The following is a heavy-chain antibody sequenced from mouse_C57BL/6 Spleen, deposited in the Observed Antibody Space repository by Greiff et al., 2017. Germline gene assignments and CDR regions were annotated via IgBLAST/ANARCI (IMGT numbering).Heavy chain of an antibody. CDR3: ARSDYGWFAY. CDR2: INPSSGYT. J-gene: IGHJ3*01. CDR1: GYTFTSYT. D-gene: IGHD2-4*01. V-gene: IGHV1-4*01. Sequence: VKLQESGAELARPGASVKMSCKASGYTFTSYTMHWVKQRPGQGLEWIGYINPSSGYTTYNQKFKDKATLTADKSSSTAYMQRSRLTAEDSAVYYWARSDYGWFAYWGQGALVTVAA.